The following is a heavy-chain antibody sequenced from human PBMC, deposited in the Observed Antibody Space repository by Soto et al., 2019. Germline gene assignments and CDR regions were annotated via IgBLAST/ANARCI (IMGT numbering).Heavy chain of an antibody. CDR1: GYTFTGYH. J-gene: IGHJ3*01. Sequence: GASVKVSCKASGYTFTGYHLYWVRQAPGQGLEWMGWINPNSGGTNYAQKFQGRVTMTRDTSINTAYMELNSLRSDDTAVYYCATTRSTNSRDACDSWGQGKMVTVSS. CDR3: ATTRSTNSRDACDS. V-gene: IGHV1-2*02. D-gene: IGHD1-7*01. CDR2: INPNSGGT.